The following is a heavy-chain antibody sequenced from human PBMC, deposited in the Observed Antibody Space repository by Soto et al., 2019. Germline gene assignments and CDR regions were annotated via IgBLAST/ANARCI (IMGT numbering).Heavy chain of an antibody. CDR1: GYTFTSYA. V-gene: IGHV1-3*01. CDR3: AREREHADYYDSSGYYPMVY. J-gene: IGHJ4*02. D-gene: IGHD3-22*01. CDR2: INAGNGNT. Sequence: ASVKVSCKASGYTFTSYAMHWVRQAPGQRLEWMGWINAGNGNTKYSQKFQGRVTITRDTSASTAYMELSSLRSEDTAVYYCAREREHADYYDSSGYYPMVYWGQGTLVNVSS.